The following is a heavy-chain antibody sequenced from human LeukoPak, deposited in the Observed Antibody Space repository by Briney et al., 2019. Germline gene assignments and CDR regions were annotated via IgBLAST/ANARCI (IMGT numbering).Heavy chain of an antibody. Sequence: SETLSLTCAVYGGSFSGYYWSWIRQPPGKGLEWIGEINHSGSTNYNPSLKSRVTISVDTSKNQFSLKLSSVTAADTAVYYCVRGLYGDYIAWGQGTLVTVSS. CDR1: GGSFSGYY. D-gene: IGHD4-17*01. V-gene: IGHV4-34*01. CDR2: INHSGST. J-gene: IGHJ5*02. CDR3: VRGLYGDYIA.